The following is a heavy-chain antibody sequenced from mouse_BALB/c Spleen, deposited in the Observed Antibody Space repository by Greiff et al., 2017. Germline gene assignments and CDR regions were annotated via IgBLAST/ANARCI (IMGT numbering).Heavy chain of an antibody. CDR3: ARQGGNFYAMDY. CDR2: ISNGGGST. Sequence: DVMLVESGGGLVQPGGSLKLSCAASGFTFSSYTMSWVRQTPEKRLEWVAYISNGGGSTYYPDTVTGRFTISRDNAKNTLYLQMSSLKSEDTAMYYCARQGGNFYAMDYWGQGTSVTVSS. J-gene: IGHJ4*01. D-gene: IGHD2-1*01. CDR1: GFTFSSYT. V-gene: IGHV5-12-2*01.